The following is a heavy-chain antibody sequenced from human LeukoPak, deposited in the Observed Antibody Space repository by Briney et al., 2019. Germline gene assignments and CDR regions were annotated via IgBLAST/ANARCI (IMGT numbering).Heavy chain of an antibody. J-gene: IGHJ4*02. Sequence: SVKVSCKASGYTFTSYDISWVRQAPGQGLEWMGGIIPIFGTANYAQKFQGRVTITADKSTSTAYMELSSLRSEDTAVYYCARAPRATVTHFDYWGQGTLVTVSS. D-gene: IGHD4-17*01. CDR2: IIPIFGTA. CDR1: GYTFTSYD. CDR3: ARAPRATVTHFDY. V-gene: IGHV1-69*06.